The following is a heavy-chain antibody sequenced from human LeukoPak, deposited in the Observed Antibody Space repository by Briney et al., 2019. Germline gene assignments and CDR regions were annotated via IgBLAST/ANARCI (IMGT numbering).Heavy chain of an antibody. Sequence: GGSLRLSCAASGFTFSSYWMSWVRQAPGKGLEWVANIKQDGSEKNYVDSVKGRFTISRDNAKDSLLLQMDSLRAEDTAVYYYARDDGYGSGSLNPYYYYGMDVWGKGTTVTVSS. V-gene: IGHV3-7*03. CDR3: ARDDGYGSGSLNPYYYYGMDV. CDR2: IKQDGSEK. CDR1: GFTFSSYW. D-gene: IGHD3-10*01. J-gene: IGHJ6*04.